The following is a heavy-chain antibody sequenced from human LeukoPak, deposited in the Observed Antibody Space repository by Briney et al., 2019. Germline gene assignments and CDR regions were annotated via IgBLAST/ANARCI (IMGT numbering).Heavy chain of an antibody. V-gene: IGHV1-18*01. CDR2: ISAYNGNT. CDR3: ARDSQTYGDAFDI. Sequence: GASVKVSCKASGYTFTSHGISWVRQAPGQGLEWMGWISAYNGNTKYAQKLQGRVTMTTDTSASTAYMELRSLRSDDTAVYFCARDSQTYGDAFDIWGQGTMVTVSS. J-gene: IGHJ3*02. D-gene: IGHD2-8*01. CDR1: GYTFTSHG.